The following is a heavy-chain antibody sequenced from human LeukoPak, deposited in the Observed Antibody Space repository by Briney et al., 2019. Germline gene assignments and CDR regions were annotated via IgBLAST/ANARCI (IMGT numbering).Heavy chain of an antibody. CDR1: GFTFSNYA. V-gene: IGHV3-30*04. J-gene: IGHJ4*02. D-gene: IGHD3-9*01. CDR2: ISYDGSSK. CDR3: AKDSLRLRYYDILTGYYIPWGYFDY. Sequence: PGGSLRLSCAASGFTFSNYAMHWVRQAPGKGLEWVAVISYDGSSKYSADSVKGRFTISRDHSKNTLDLQMNSLRGEDTAVYYCAKDSLRLRYYDILTGYYIPWGYFDYWGQGTLVTVSS.